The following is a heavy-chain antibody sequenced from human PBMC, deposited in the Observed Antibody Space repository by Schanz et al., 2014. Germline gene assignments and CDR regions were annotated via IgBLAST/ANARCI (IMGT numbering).Heavy chain of an antibody. CDR1: GFTFSSYA. V-gene: IGHV3-23*04. CDR3: VKVRNIHGWDYYGMDV. D-gene: IGHD6-19*01. CDR2: IPHNDDGS. Sequence: EVQLVESGGGLVQPGGSLRLSCAASGFTFSSYAMTWIRQVPGKGLEWVSGIPHNDDGSYYADSVMGRFTISRDNSKNTLYLGMNSLRAEDTAVYYCVKVRNIHGWDYYGMDVWGQGTTVTVSS. J-gene: IGHJ6*02.